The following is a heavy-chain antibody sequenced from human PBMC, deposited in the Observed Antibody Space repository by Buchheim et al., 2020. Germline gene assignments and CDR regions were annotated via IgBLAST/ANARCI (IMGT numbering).Heavy chain of an antibody. D-gene: IGHD3-9*01. CDR2: IYPGDSDT. V-gene: IGHV5-51*01. J-gene: IGHJ4*02. Sequence: EVQLVQSGAEVKKPGESLKISCKGSGYTFSSYWIGWVRQMPGKGLEWMGIIYPGDSDTRYSPSFQGHVTISTDQSNRTAYPQWSSLKASDSAMYYCARLGGRYFDWTLGNYYFDYWGQGIL. CDR1: GYTFSSYW. CDR3: ARLGGRYFDWTLGNYYFDY.